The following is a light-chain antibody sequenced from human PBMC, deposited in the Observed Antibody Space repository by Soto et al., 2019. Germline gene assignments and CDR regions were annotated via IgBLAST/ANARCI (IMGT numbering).Light chain of an antibody. CDR3: QQYGSSPQT. J-gene: IGKJ1*01. CDR1: PSVSSSY. V-gene: IGKV3-20*01. Sequence: EIVLTQSPVTLSLSPGGIATLSCRASPSVSSSYLAWYQQKPGQAPRLLIYGASSRATGIPDRFSGSGSGTDFTLTISRLEPEDFAVYYCQQYGSSPQTFGQGTKVDIK. CDR2: GAS.